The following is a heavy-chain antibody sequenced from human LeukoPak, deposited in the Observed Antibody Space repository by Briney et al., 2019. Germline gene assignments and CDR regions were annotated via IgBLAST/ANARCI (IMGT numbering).Heavy chain of an antibody. CDR2: IHYVGCT. CDR1: GGSSSNYNYY. Sequence: SETLSLTCTVSGGSSSNYNYYRGWIRQSPGKGLEWIGRIHYVGCTCYNPSLKSRVTISVDTSNNQFSLNLSSVTAADTAVYYCARQNNFDFWSGFFDYWGLGALVTVSS. CDR3: ARQNNFDFWSGFFDY. J-gene: IGHJ4*02. D-gene: IGHD3-3*01. V-gene: IGHV4-39*01.